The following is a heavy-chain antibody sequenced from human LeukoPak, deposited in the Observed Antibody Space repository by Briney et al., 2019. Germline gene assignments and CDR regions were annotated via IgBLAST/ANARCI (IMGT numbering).Heavy chain of an antibody. CDR1: GYSFSTYG. J-gene: IGHJ5*02. D-gene: IGHD1-14*01. Sequence: GASVKVSCKASGYSFSTYGITWVRQAPGQGLEWVGWISAYNGNTNYAQKLQGRVTMTTDTSTNTAYMELRSLRSDDTAVYYCARSGIWFDPWGQGTLVTVSS. V-gene: IGHV1-18*01. CDR2: ISAYNGNT. CDR3: ARSGIWFDP.